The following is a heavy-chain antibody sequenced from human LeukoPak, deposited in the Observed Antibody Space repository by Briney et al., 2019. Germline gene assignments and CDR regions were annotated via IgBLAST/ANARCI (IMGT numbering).Heavy chain of an antibody. Sequence: GGSLRLSCAASGFTLSDYYMSWIRQAPGKGLEWVSYISSSGSTIYYADSVKGRFTISRDNAKNSLNLQMNSLRAEDTAVYYCARGHCSSTSCSIESWFDPWGQGTLVTVSS. CDR3: ARGHCSSTSCSIESWFDP. CDR2: ISSSGSTI. CDR1: GFTLSDYY. J-gene: IGHJ5*02. D-gene: IGHD2-2*01. V-gene: IGHV3-11*01.